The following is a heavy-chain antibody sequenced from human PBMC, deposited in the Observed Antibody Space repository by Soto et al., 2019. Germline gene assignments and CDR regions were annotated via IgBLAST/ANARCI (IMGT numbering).Heavy chain of an antibody. CDR3: SRRASSSFYSIDS. CDR2: IDPSDSYV. J-gene: IGHJ4*02. Sequence: GEYLKLSWQSSGYSFTAYGITWVRQMPANGLEWMATIDPSDSYVDYSPSFRGHVTFSVDRSITTVYLQWNSLKASDSAMYFCSRRASSSFYSIDSWGQGTLVTVYS. CDR1: GYSFTAYG. V-gene: IGHV5-10-1*01. D-gene: IGHD2-15*01.